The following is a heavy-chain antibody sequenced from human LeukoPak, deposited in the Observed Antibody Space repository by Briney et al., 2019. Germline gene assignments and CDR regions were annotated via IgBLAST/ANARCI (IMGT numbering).Heavy chain of an antibody. D-gene: IGHD4-23*01. V-gene: IGHV3-74*01. Sequence: GGSLRLSCAASGFTFSTYWMHWVRQAPGKGLVWVSRISSDGSSTDYPDSVKGRFTISRDNAKNTLYLQMNSLRAEDTAMYYCARDKYGGNSNAFDIWGQGTMVTVSS. CDR1: GFTFSTYW. J-gene: IGHJ3*02. CDR2: ISSDGSST. CDR3: ARDKYGGNSNAFDI.